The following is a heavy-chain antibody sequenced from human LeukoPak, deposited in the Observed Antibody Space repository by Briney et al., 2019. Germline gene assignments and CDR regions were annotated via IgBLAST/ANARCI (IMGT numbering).Heavy chain of an antibody. CDR1: GFTFSSYW. D-gene: IGHD3-3*01. V-gene: IGHV3-74*01. CDR3: AREVSGDFWCGYYTPGTFDY. Sequence: GGSLRLSCAASGFTFSSYWMHWVRQAPGKGLVWVSRINSDGSSTSYADSVKGRFTISRDDAKNTLYLQMNSLRAEDTAVYYCAREVSGDFWCGYYTPGTFDYWGQGTLVTVSS. J-gene: IGHJ4*02. CDR2: INSDGSST.